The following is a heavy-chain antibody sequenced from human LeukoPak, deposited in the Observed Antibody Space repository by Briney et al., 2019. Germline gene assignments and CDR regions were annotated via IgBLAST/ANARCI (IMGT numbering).Heavy chain of an antibody. J-gene: IGHJ4*02. V-gene: IGHV3-48*01. CDR1: GFTFSSYS. D-gene: IGHD3-3*01. CDR2: ISSSSSTI. CDR3: ARARSGLFDY. Sequence: GGSLRLTCAASGFTFSSYSMNWVRQAPGKGLEWVSYISSSSSTIYYADSVKGRFTTSRDNAKNSLYLQMNSLRAEDTAVYYCARARSGLFDYWGQGTLVTVSS.